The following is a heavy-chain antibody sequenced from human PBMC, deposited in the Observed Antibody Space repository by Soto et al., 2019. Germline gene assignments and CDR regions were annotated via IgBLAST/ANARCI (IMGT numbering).Heavy chain of an antibody. J-gene: IGHJ4*02. CDR2: INPGSGDT. Sequence: QVSLVQSGAEVKKPGASVKISCKASGYTFTTHAMHWVRQAPGQRHEWMGGINPGSGDTRYSAKFQGXVXXXRNXSATTVYMELRGLTFEDTAVYSCARGQHWLTHFHYWGQGTLVTVSS. CDR3: ARGQHWLTHFHY. V-gene: IGHV1-3*01. CDR1: GYTFTTHA. D-gene: IGHD6-19*01.